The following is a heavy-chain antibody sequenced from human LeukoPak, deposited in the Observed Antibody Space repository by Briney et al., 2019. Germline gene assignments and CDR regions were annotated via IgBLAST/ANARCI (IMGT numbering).Heavy chain of an antibody. CDR3: ARLKREMATISWFDP. Sequence: ASETLSLTCTVSGGSISSYYWSWIRQPPGKGLEWIGYIYYSGSTNYNPSLKSRVTISVDTSKNQFSLKLSSVTAADTAVYYCARLKREMATISWFDPWGQGTLVTVSS. V-gene: IGHV4-59*08. CDR1: GGSISSYY. J-gene: IGHJ5*02. CDR2: IYYSGST. D-gene: IGHD5-24*01.